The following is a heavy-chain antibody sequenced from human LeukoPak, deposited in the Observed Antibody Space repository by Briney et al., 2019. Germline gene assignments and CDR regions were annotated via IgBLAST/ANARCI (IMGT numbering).Heavy chain of an antibody. CDR2: IIPILDIA. CDR1: GFSFTSYG. D-gene: IGHD3-22*01. Sequence: GASVKVSCKASGFSFTSYGFSWVRQAPGQGLEWMGNIIPILDIANYAQKFQDRVTITADKSTSTAYMELHSLRSEDAAVYYCASVTYRTDSSGYRFDYWGQGTLVTVSS. CDR3: ASVTYRTDSSGYRFDY. J-gene: IGHJ4*02. V-gene: IGHV1-69*04.